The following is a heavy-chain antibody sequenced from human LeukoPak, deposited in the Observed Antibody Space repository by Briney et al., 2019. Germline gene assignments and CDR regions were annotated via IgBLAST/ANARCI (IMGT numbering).Heavy chain of an antibody. D-gene: IGHD3-10*01. J-gene: IGHJ3*02. CDR2: IFYSGNT. V-gene: IGHV4-39*01. Sequence: SETLSLTCTVSGGSNSSSSYYWGWIRQPPGKGLEWIGSIFYSGNTFYNPSLKSRVTISVDTAKNQFSLKLSSATAADTSMYFCARHYHYGSGRYMPFDIWGQGTMVTVSS. CDR3: ARHYHYGSGRYMPFDI. CDR1: GGSNSSSSYY.